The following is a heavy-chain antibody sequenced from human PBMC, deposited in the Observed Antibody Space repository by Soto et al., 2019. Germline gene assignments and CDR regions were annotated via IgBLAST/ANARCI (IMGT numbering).Heavy chain of an antibody. CDR2: IYYSGST. CDR3: ARGGSGWMYFDY. CDR1: GGSISSYY. D-gene: IGHD6-19*01. J-gene: IGHJ4*02. Sequence: QVQLQESGPGLVKPSETLSLTCTVSGGSISSYYWSWIRQPPGKGLEWIGYIYYSGSTNYNPSLKSRVTISVDTSKNQFSLKLCSVTAADTAVYYCARGGSGWMYFDYWGQGTLVTVSS. V-gene: IGHV4-59*08.